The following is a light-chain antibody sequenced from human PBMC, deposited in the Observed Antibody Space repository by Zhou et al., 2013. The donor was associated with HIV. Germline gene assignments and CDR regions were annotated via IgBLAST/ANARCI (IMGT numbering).Light chain of an antibody. CDR3: QQTYSTPRS. Sequence: DIQMTQSPSSLSASVGDRVTITCRASQSISSYLNWYQQKPGKAPNLLIYAASTLHSGVPSRFSGSRSGTDFTLTISSLQPEDFATYYCQQTYSTPRSFGQGTKVEIK. V-gene: IGKV1-39*01. CDR2: AAS. CDR1: QSISSY. J-gene: IGKJ2*03.